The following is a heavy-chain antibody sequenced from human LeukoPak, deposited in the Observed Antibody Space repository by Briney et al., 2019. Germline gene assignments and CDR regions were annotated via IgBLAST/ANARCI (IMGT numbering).Heavy chain of an antibody. V-gene: IGHV3-66*01. J-gene: IGHJ4*02. CDR1: GFTFSSYA. CDR3: ARAFSAKGLFDY. Sequence: PGGSLRLSCAASGFTFSSYAMSWVRQAPGKGLEWVSVIYSGGSTYYADSVKGRFTISRDNSKNTLYLQMNSLRAEDTAVYYCARAFSAKGLFDYWGQGTLVTVSS. D-gene: IGHD1-26*01. CDR2: IYSGGST.